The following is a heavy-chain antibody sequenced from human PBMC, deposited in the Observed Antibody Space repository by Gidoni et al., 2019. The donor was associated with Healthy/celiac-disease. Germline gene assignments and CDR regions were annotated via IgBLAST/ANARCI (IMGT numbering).Heavy chain of an antibody. J-gene: IGHJ3*02. Sequence: QVQLVESGGGLVKPGGSLRLSCAASGFPFSDYYMSWIRQAPGKGLEWVSYISSSSSYTNYADSVKGRFTISRDNAKNSLYLQMNSLRAEDTAVYYCAREKPGIAAAGAFDIWGQGTMVTVSS. CDR3: AREKPGIAAAGAFDI. CDR1: GFPFSDYY. CDR2: ISSSSSYT. D-gene: IGHD6-13*01. V-gene: IGHV3-11*05.